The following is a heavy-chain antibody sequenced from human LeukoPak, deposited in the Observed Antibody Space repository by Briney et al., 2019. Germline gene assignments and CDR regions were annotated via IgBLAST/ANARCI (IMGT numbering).Heavy chain of an antibody. J-gene: IGHJ4*02. Sequence: PSETLSLTCAVYGGSFSGYYRSWMRQPPGKGLEWIGEINHSGSTNYNPSLKSRVTISVDTSKNQFSLKLSSVTAADTAVYYFARDQGGVGYWGQGTLVTVSS. CDR3: ARDQGGVGY. CDR1: GGSFSGYY. D-gene: IGHD3-16*01. V-gene: IGHV4-34*01. CDR2: INHSGST.